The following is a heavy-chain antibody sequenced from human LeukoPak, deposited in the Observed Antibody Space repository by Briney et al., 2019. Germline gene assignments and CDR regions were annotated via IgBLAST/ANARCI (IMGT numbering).Heavy chain of an antibody. Sequence: GGSLRLSCAASGFAFSSSAMHWVRQSPGKGLGWLAILSFDGSQMYYADSVKGRFTLSRDNSKNTLYLQIHSLRFDDTAIYYCARDTSSVPHSVNWANNRFDPWGQGTLVTVSS. V-gene: IGHV3-30*03. J-gene: IGHJ5*02. D-gene: IGHD1-1*01. CDR1: GFAFSSSA. CDR3: ARDTSSVPHSVNWANNRFDP. CDR2: LSFDGSQM.